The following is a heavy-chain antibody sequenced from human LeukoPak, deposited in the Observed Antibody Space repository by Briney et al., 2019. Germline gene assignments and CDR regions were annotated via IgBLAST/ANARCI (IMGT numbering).Heavy chain of an antibody. CDR2: ISYDGSNK. Sequence: GGSLRLSCAASGFTFSSYGMHRVRQAPGKGLEWVAVISYDGSNKYYADSVKGRFTISRDNSKNTLYLQMNSLRAEDTAVYYCAKDQPRYSYGDYFDYWGQGTLVTVSS. CDR1: GFTFSSYG. CDR3: AKDQPRYSYGDYFDY. J-gene: IGHJ4*02. D-gene: IGHD5-18*01. V-gene: IGHV3-30*18.